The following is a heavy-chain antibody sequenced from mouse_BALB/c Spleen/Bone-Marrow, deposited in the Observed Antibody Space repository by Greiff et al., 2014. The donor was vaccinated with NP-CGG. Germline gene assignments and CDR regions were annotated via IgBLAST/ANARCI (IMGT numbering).Heavy chain of an antibody. CDR2: ISSGSSTI. CDR1: GFTFSNFG. Sequence: VQLKQSGGGLVQPGGSRKISCAASGFTFSNFGMPWVRQAPEKGLEWVAYISSGSSTIYYADTVKGRFTISRDNPKNTLFLQMTSLRPEDTAMYYCARLRRYYGYFDYWGQGTTLTVSS. J-gene: IGHJ2*01. CDR3: ARLRRYYGYFDY. D-gene: IGHD1-1*01. V-gene: IGHV5-17*02.